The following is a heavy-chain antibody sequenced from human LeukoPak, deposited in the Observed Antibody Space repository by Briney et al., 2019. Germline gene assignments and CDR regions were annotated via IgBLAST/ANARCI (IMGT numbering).Heavy chain of an antibody. V-gene: IGHV3-30*18. CDR3: AKDEPPST. CDR2: ISYDGSNK. J-gene: IGHJ5*02. CDR1: GFTFSSYS. Sequence: GGSLRLSCAASGFTFSSYSMNWVRQAPGKGLEWVAVISYDGSNKYYADSVKGRFTISRDNSKNTLYLQMNSLRAEDTAVYYCAKDEPPSTWGQGTLVTVSS.